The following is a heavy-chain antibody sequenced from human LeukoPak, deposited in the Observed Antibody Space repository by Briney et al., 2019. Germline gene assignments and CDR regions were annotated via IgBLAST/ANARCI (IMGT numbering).Heavy chain of an antibody. V-gene: IGHV4-38-2*02. D-gene: IGHD3-22*01. CDR2: IYHRGST. Sequence: PSETLSLTCTVSGYSISSGYYWGWIRQPPGKGLEWIGSIYHRGSTYYNPSLKSRVTISVDTSKNQFSLKLSSVSAADTAVYYCARAIVYYYDNSGYPHANFDYWGQGTLVTVSS. CDR3: ARAIVYYYDNSGYPHANFDY. J-gene: IGHJ4*02. CDR1: GYSISSGYY.